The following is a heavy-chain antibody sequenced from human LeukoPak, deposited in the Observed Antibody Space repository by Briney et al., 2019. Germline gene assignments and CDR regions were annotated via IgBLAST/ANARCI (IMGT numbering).Heavy chain of an antibody. D-gene: IGHD3-22*01. Sequence: SQTLSLTCTVSGGSISSGGYYWSWIRQHPGEGLEWIGYIYYSGSTYYNPSLKSRVTISVDTSKNQFSLKLSSVTAADTAVYYCARDLDSSGYNWFDPWGQGTLVTVSS. CDR1: GGSISSGGYY. CDR2: IYYSGST. V-gene: IGHV4-31*03. J-gene: IGHJ5*02. CDR3: ARDLDSSGYNWFDP.